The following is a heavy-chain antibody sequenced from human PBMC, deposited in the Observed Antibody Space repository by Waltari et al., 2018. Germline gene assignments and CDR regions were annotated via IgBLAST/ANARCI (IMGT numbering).Heavy chain of an antibody. J-gene: IGHJ4*02. Sequence: QVQLVESGGGVVQPGRSLRLSCAASGFTFSSYGMHWVRQAPGKGLEWVAVIVYDGSNKYYADSVKGRFTISRDNSKNTLYLQMNSLRAEDTAVYYCAKADSGYDWGNFDYWGQGTLVTVSS. CDR1: GFTFSSYG. V-gene: IGHV3-33*06. D-gene: IGHD5-12*01. CDR3: AKADSGYDWGNFDY. CDR2: IVYDGSNK.